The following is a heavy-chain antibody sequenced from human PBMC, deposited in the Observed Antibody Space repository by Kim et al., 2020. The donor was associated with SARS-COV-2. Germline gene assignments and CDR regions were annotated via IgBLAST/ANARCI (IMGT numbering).Heavy chain of an antibody. CDR1: GYTFTSYD. J-gene: IGHJ4*02. Sequence: ASVKVSCKASGYTFTSYDINWVRQATGQGLEWMGWMNPNSGNKGYAQKFQGRVTMTRNTSISTAYMELSSLRSEDTAVYYCARAAVGTNHFDYWGQGTLVTVSS. CDR3: ARAAVGTNHFDY. D-gene: IGHD6-13*01. CDR2: MNPNSGNK. V-gene: IGHV1-8*01.